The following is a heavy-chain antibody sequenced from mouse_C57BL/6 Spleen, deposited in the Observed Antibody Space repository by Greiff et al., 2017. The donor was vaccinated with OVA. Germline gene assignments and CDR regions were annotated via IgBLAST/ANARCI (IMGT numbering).Heavy chain of an antibody. Sequence: QVQLQQSGPELVKPGASGRISGKASGYAFSSSWRNGVKQRPGKGLEWIGRIYPGDGDTNYNGKFKGKATLTADKSSSTAYMQLSSLTSEDSAVYFCARDGNPAWFAYWGQGTLVTVSA. J-gene: IGHJ3*01. CDR3: ARDGNPAWFAY. D-gene: IGHD2-1*01. CDR1: GYAFSSSW. V-gene: IGHV1-82*01. CDR2: IYPGDGDT.